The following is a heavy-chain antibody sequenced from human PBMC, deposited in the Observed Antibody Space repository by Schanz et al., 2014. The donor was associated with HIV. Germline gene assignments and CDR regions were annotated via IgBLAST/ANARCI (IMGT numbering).Heavy chain of an antibody. J-gene: IGHJ4*02. CDR1: GGTIRNLG. Sequence: QVQLVQSGAEVKKSGSSVKVSCKASGGTIRNLGITWVRQAPGQGLEWMGVIIPIFDTTNYAQKFQGRVTITADKSTSTVYMDLSSLRSEDTAVYYCARTYTGDWSTGADWGQGTLVTVSS. D-gene: IGHD2-21*02. CDR3: ARTYTGDWSTGAD. CDR2: IIPIFDTT. V-gene: IGHV1-69*06.